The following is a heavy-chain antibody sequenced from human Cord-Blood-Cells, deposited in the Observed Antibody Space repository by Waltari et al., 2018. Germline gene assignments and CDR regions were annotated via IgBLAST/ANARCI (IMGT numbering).Heavy chain of an antibody. D-gene: IGHD6-13*01. CDR2: ISSSGSTI. CDR1: GFSFSAYY. V-gene: IGHV3-11*01. CDR3: ARELNTGYSSSWYFDY. J-gene: IGHJ4*02. Sequence: QVQLVESGGGLVKPGGALRLGCAASGFSFSAYYLSWISQALRKGLEWVSYISSSGSTIYYADSVKGRFTISRDNAKNSLYLQMNSLRVEDTAVYYCARELNTGYSSSWYFDYWGQGTLVTVSS.